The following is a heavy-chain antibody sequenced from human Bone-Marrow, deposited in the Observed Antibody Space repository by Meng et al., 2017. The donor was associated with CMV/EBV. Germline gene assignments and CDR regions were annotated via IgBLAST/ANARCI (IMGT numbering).Heavy chain of an antibody. D-gene: IGHD5-12*01. Sequence: SETLSLTCTVSGASLSGFFWSWIRQPPGMALEYIGFISQSGSTNYNPSLKSRVTMSVDSSKNQFSLNLTSVTAADTAVYYCARAHVDIVATQYYYYYGMDVWGQGTTVTVSS. CDR1: GASLSGFF. V-gene: IGHV4-4*08. CDR3: ARAHVDIVATQYYYYYGMDV. J-gene: IGHJ6*02. CDR2: ISQSGST.